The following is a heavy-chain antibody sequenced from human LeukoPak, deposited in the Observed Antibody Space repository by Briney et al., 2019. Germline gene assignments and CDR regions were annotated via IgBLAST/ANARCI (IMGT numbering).Heavy chain of an antibody. CDR2: IRGSGRST. V-gene: IGHV3-23*01. CDR1: GFTFSSYA. Sequence: GGSLRLSCAASGFTFSSYAMSWVRQAPGKGLEWVSAIRGSGRSTYYADSVKGRFTISRDNSKNTLYLQMNSLRAEDTVIYYCAKVLGCYDSNPDFDYWGQGSLVTVSS. D-gene: IGHD3-22*01. J-gene: IGHJ4*02. CDR3: AKVLGCYDSNPDFDY.